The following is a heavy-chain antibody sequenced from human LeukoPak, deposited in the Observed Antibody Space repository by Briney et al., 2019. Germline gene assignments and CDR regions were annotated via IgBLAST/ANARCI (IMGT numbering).Heavy chain of an antibody. Sequence: ASVEVSCKASGYAFTSYHMYWVRQAPGQGLEWMGMINPSGGSTNYAQNFQGRVSMTRDTSTSTVYMELSSLRSEDTAVYYCARGGQWLASLLYYGMDVWGQGTTVTVSS. CDR1: GYAFTSYH. CDR2: INPSGGST. J-gene: IGHJ6*02. CDR3: ARGGQWLASLLYYGMDV. D-gene: IGHD6-19*01. V-gene: IGHV1-46*01.